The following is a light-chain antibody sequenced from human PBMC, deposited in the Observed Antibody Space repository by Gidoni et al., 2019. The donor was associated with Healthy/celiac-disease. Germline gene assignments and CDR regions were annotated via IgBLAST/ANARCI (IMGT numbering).Light chain of an antibody. V-gene: IGKV3-11*01. CDR1: QSVSSY. CDR3: QQRSNWPRAT. Sequence: DIVLTQSPATLSLSPAERATLSCRASQSVSSYLAWYQQKPGQAPRLLIYDASNRATGIPARFSGSGSGTDFTLTISSLEPEDFAVYYCQQRSNWPRATFGGGTKVEIK. J-gene: IGKJ4*01. CDR2: DAS.